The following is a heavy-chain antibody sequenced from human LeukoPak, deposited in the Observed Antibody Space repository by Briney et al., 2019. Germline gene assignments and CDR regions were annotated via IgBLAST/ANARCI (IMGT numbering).Heavy chain of an antibody. CDR2: IYTSGST. V-gene: IGHV4-4*07. CDR3: ARDYEGVGDSSGYYGRYFDY. Sequence: SETLSLTCTVSGGSISSYYWSWIRQPAGKGLERIGRIYTSGSTNYNPSLKSRVTMSVDTSKNQFSLKLSSVTAADTAVYYCARDYEGVGDSSGYYGRYFDYWGQGTLVTVSS. CDR1: GGSISSYY. J-gene: IGHJ4*02. D-gene: IGHD3-22*01.